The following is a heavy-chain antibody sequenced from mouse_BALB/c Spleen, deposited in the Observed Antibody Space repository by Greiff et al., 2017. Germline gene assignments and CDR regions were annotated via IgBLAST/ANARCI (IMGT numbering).Heavy chain of an antibody. V-gene: IGHV1S137*01. CDR3: AITTATTWFAY. CDR1: GYTFTDYA. D-gene: IGHD1-2*01. J-gene: IGHJ3*01. CDR2: ISTYYGDA. Sequence: QVQLQQSGAELVKPGASVKISCKGSGYTFTDYAMHWVKQSHAKSLEWIGVISTYYGDASYNQKFKGKATMTVDKSSSTAYMELARLTSEDSAIYYCAITTATTWFAYWGQGTLVTVSA.